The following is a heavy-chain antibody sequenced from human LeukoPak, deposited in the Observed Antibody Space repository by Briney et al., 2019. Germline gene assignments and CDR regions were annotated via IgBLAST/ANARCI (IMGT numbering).Heavy chain of an antibody. CDR3: ARGRLTVRGIRVPYYFDS. CDR1: DDSITNYY. Sequence: SETLSLTCAVSDDSITNYYWSWIRQTPGEGLEWIGYIHYTGSTDYNPSLKSRVTISVDTSKTQFSLTLTSVTAADTAVYYCARGRLTVRGIRVPYYFDSWGQGTLVSVSS. D-gene: IGHD3-10*01. V-gene: IGHV4-59*01. J-gene: IGHJ4*02. CDR2: IHYTGST.